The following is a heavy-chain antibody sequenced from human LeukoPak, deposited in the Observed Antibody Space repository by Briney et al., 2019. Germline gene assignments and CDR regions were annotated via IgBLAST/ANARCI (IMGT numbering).Heavy chain of an antibody. J-gene: IGHJ5*02. D-gene: IGHD1/OR15-1a*01. CDR3: ARGSKWNTNWFDA. CDR2: ISHRGST. Sequence: PSETLSLTCTVSGGSISSYYWSWIRQPPGKGLEWIGYISHRGSTNYNPSLNSRVTISLDTSKNQFSLELSSVNAADTAVYKCARGSKWNTNWFDAWGQGTLVTVSS. V-gene: IGHV4-59*01. CDR1: GGSISSYY.